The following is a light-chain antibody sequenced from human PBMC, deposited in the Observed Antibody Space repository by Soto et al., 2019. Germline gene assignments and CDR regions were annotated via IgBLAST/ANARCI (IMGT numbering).Light chain of an antibody. J-gene: IGLJ2*01. CDR2: EVS. Sequence: QSALTQPPSASGSPGQSVTISCTGMSSDVGGYNYVSWYQQHPGKAPKLMIYEVSKRPSGVTDRFSGSKSGNTASLTVSGLQAADEADYYCSSYAGANAVVFGGGTKLTVL. CDR3: SSYAGANAVV. V-gene: IGLV2-8*01. CDR1: SSDVGGYNY.